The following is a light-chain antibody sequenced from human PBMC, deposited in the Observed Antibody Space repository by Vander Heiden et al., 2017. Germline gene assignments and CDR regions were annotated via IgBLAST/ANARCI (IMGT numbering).Light chain of an antibody. CDR3: QRFNDYPQV. V-gene: IGKV1-9*01. J-gene: IGKJ1*01. Sequence: DVQLTQSPSFLSASVGDRVTVTCRASQDISRYLAWYRQKPGEAPQLLIYATSSFQKGVSSRFSRTGSGTEFTLTISSLQSEDFAVYYCQRFNDYPQVFGQGTRVEIK. CDR1: QDISRY. CDR2: ATS.